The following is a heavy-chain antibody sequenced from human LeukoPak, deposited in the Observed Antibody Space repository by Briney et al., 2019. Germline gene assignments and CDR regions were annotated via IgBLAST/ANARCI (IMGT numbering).Heavy chain of an antibody. J-gene: IGHJ3*02. CDR3: ARHYDSSGADAFDI. CDR2: VYTSGSP. D-gene: IGHD3-22*01. CDR1: VGSISSYY. Sequence: SETLSLTCTVSVGSISSYYWSWIRQPAGRGLECIGRVYTSGSPYYNPSLKSRVTISVDTSKNQFSLKLSSVTAADTAVYYCARHYDSSGADAFDIWGQGTMVTVSS. V-gene: IGHV4-4*07.